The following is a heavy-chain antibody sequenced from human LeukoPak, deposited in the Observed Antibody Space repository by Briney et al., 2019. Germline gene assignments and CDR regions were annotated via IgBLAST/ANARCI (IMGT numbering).Heavy chain of an antibody. CDR1: GGTFSSYA. Sequence: GASVKVSCKASGGTFSSYAINWVRQAPGQGLEWMGGIIPIFGTTNYAQKFQGRVTITADESTSTAYMELSSLRSEDTAVYYCARMEGYSYSDYWGQGTLVTVSS. D-gene: IGHD5-18*01. J-gene: IGHJ4*02. CDR2: IIPIFGTT. V-gene: IGHV1-69*13. CDR3: ARMEGYSYSDY.